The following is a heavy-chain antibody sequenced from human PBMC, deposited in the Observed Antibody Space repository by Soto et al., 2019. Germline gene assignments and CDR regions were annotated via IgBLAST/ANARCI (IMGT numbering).Heavy chain of an antibody. CDR1: GGTFSSYA. V-gene: IGHV1-69*13. Sequence: GASVKVSCKASGGTFSSYAISWVRQAPGQGLEWMGGIIPILGTANYAQKFQGRVTITADESTSTAYMELSSLRSEDTAVYYCARSAEGLPFDYWGQGTLVTVSS. CDR2: IIPILGTA. D-gene: IGHD3-3*01. J-gene: IGHJ4*02. CDR3: ARSAEGLPFDY.